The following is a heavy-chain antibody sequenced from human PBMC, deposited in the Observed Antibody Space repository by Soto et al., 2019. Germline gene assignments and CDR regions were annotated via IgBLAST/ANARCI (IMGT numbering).Heavy chain of an antibody. V-gene: IGHV6-1*01. Sequence: SQTLSLTCAISGESGSSNSAAWNWIRQSPSRGLEWLGRTYYRSKWYNDYAVSVKSRITINPDTSKNQFSLQLNSVTPEDTAVYYCARGSRLAVAGYLGYWGQGTLVTVSS. J-gene: IGHJ4*02. CDR2: TYYRSKWYN. CDR3: ARGSRLAVAGYLGY. D-gene: IGHD6-19*01. CDR1: GESGSSNSAA.